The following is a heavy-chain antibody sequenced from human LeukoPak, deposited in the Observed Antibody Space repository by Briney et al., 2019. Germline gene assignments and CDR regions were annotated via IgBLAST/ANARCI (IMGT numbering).Heavy chain of an antibody. V-gene: IGHV3-23*01. CDR3: AKETEWLVRKYYFDY. CDR2: ISGSGGST. Sequence: GGSLRLSCAASGLTFSSYAMSWVRQAPGKGLEWVSAISGSGGSTYYADSVKGRFTISRDNSKNTLYLQMNSLRAEDTAVYYCAKETEWLVRKYYFDYWGQGTLVTVSS. J-gene: IGHJ4*02. D-gene: IGHD6-19*01. CDR1: GLTFSSYA.